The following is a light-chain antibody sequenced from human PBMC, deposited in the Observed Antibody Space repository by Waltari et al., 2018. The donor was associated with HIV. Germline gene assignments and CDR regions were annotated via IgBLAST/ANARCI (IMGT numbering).Light chain of an antibody. CDR1: WSNIGGTT. CDR3: SSWDDRLNGQGV. Sequence: QSVLTQQPSSSGTPGQWVSIYCSGPWSNIGGTTHTCAQLLPGTAPKLLTYNDNERPSGVPGRFSGSRSGASASLAISGLQPEDEADYYCSSWDDRLNGQGVFGGGTKLTVL. CDR2: NDN. V-gene: IGLV1-44*01. J-gene: IGLJ3*02.